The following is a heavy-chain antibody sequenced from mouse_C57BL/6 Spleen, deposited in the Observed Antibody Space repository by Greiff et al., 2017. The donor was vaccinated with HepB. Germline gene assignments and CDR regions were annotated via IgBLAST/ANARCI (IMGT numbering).Heavy chain of an antibody. CDR1: GFTFSSYT. V-gene: IGHV5-9*01. CDR2: ISGGGGNT. D-gene: IGHD1-1*01. Sequence: EVQVVESGGGLVKPGGSLKLSCAASGFTFSSYTMSWVRQTPEKRLEWVATISGGGGNTYYPDSVKGRFTISRDNAKNTLYLQMSSLRSEDTALYYCARQDYYGTGGFAYWGQGTLVTVSA. CDR3: ARQDYYGTGGFAY. J-gene: IGHJ3*01.